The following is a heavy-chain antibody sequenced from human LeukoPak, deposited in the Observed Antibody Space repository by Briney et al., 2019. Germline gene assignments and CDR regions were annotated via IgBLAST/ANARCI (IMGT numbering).Heavy chain of an antibody. J-gene: IGHJ4*02. CDR2: IFYSGST. CDR1: GGSINRSSYY. D-gene: IGHD3-22*01. Sequence: PSETLSLTCTVSGGSINRSSYYWGWIRQSQGKGLEWIGNIFYSGSTYYNTSLKSRVTISVDTSKNQFSLKLNSVTAADTAVYYCARSDYDDTSAFDYWGQGTLVTVSS. V-gene: IGHV4-39*01. CDR3: ARSDYDDTSAFDY.